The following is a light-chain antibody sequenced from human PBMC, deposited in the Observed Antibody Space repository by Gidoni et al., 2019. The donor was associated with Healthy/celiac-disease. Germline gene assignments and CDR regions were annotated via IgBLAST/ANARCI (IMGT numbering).Light chain of an antibody. CDR1: QSISSW. V-gene: IGKV1-5*03. Sequence: ASVGDRVTITCRASQSISSWLAWYQQKPGKAPKLLIYKASSLESGVPSRFSGSGSGTEFTLTISSLQPDDFATYYCQQYNSYPLTFGQGTKVEIK. CDR2: KAS. J-gene: IGKJ1*01. CDR3: QQYNSYPLT.